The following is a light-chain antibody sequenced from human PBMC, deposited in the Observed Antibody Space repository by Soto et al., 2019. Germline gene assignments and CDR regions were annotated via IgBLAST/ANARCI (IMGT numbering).Light chain of an antibody. J-gene: IGLJ1*01. CDR2: GVS. CDR1: SSDVGDYYY. Sequence: QSALTQPASVSGSPGQSITISCTGISSDVGDYYYVSWYQHHPGKAPKLIIYGVSNRPSGVSNRFSGSKSGNTASLTISGLQTDDEAEYYCSSYTNSVNFVFGTGTKVTVL. CDR3: SSYTNSVNFV. V-gene: IGLV2-14*01.